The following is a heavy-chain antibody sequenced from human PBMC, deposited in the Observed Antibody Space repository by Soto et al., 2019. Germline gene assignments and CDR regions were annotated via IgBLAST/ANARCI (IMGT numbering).Heavy chain of an antibody. J-gene: IGHJ4*02. CDR3: AKDAHSYYDFWSGLYQYFDY. CDR2: ISGSGGST. V-gene: IGHV3-23*01. Sequence: GGSLRLSCAASGFTFSSYAMSWVRQAPGEGLEWVSAISGSGGSTYYADSVKGRFTISRDNSKNTLYLQMNSLRAEDTAVYYCAKDAHSYYDFWSGLYQYFDYWGQGTLVTVSS. D-gene: IGHD3-3*01. CDR1: GFTFSSYA.